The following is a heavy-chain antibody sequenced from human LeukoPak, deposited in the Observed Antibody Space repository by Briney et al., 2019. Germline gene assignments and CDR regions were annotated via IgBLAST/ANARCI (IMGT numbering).Heavy chain of an antibody. CDR2: ISGSGGST. J-gene: IGHJ4*02. V-gene: IGHV3-23*01. CDR3: ARDCRGLRWYPGFDY. D-gene: IGHD4-23*01. CDR1: GFTFSSYA. Sequence: PGGSLRLSCAASGFTFSSYAMSWVRQAPGKGLEWVSAISGSGGSTYYADSVKGRITISRDNAKNSLYLQMNSLRAEDTAVYYCARDCRGLRWYPGFDYWGQGTLVTVSS.